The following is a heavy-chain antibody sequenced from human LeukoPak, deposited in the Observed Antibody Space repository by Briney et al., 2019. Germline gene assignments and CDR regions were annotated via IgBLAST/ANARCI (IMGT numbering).Heavy chain of an antibody. Sequence: PGRSLRLSCAASGFTFTSYAMSWVRQAPGKGLEWVSAISGSGTTTYYADSVKGRFTISRDNAKNSLYLQMNSLRAEDTAVYYCDYRGEWGQGILVTVSS. V-gene: IGHV3-23*01. CDR3: DYRGE. D-gene: IGHD3-10*01. CDR1: GFTFTSYA. J-gene: IGHJ4*02. CDR2: ISGSGTTT.